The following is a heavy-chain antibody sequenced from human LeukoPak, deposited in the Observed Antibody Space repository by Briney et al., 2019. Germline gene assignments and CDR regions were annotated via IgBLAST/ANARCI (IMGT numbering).Heavy chain of an antibody. V-gene: IGHV4-59*01. Sequence: SETLSLTCTVSGGSISSYYWSWMRQPPGKGLEGSGYIYYSGSTNYNPSLKSRVTISVDTSKNQFSLKLSSVTAADTAVYYCARGEMATTDLDYWGQGTLVTVSS. CDR3: ARGEMATTDLDY. CDR2: IYYSGST. CDR1: GGSISSYY. D-gene: IGHD5-24*01. J-gene: IGHJ4*02.